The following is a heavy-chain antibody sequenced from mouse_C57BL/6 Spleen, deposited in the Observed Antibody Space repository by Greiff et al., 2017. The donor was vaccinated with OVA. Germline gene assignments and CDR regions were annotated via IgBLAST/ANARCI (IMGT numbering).Heavy chain of an antibody. D-gene: IGHD2-10*01. CDR2: IYPGDGDT. J-gene: IGHJ2*01. CDR1: GYAFSSYW. Sequence: QVQLQQSGAELVKPGASVKISCKASGYAFSSYWMNWVKQRPGKGLEWIGQIYPGDGDTNYNGKFKGKATLTAGKSSSKAYMQLSGLTSEDSAVYFCARNPYYGYYFDYWGQGTTLTVSS. V-gene: IGHV1-80*01. CDR3: ARNPYYGYYFDY.